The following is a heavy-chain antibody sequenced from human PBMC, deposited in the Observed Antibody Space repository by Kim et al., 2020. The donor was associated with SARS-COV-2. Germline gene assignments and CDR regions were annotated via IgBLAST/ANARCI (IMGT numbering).Heavy chain of an antibody. CDR2: ISGSGGST. J-gene: IGHJ6*02. Sequence: GGSLRLSCAASGFTFSSYAMSWVRQAPGKGLEWVSAISGSGGSTYYADSVKGRFTISRDNSKNTLYLQMNSLRAEDTAVYYCAKWGTGIQLWLLYYYGMDVWGQGTTVTVSS. CDR3: AKWGTGIQLWLLYYYGMDV. CDR1: GFTFSSYA. V-gene: IGHV3-23*01. D-gene: IGHD5-18*01.